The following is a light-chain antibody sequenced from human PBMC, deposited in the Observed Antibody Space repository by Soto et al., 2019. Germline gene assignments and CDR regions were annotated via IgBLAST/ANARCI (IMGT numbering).Light chain of an antibody. CDR1: SSNIGTYT. CDR2: RNS. V-gene: IGLV1-44*01. CDR3: ATWDESLRAWV. J-gene: IGLJ3*02. Sequence: QSVLTQPPSASGTPGQRVIISCSGSSSNIGTYTVNWYQQLPDTAPKLLIYRNSRRPSGVPDRFSGSRSGTSGSLAISGLRSQDEGDYYCATWDESLRAWVFGGGTKLTVL.